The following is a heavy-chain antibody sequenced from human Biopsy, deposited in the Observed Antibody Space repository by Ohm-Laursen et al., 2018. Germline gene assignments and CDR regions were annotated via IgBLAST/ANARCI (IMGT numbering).Heavy chain of an antibody. CDR3: ARNTGWYGDLYYFDY. J-gene: IGHJ4*02. CDR2: INPSGSTT. CDR1: GYSFTSYY. Sequence: EASVKVSCKASGYSFTSYYMHWVRQAPGQGLEWMGMINPSGSTTSYPQIFRGRVTMTRDTSKSTVYMELSSLRSADTAVYFCARNTGWYGDLYYFDYWGQGTLVTVSS. D-gene: IGHD6-19*01. V-gene: IGHV1-46*01.